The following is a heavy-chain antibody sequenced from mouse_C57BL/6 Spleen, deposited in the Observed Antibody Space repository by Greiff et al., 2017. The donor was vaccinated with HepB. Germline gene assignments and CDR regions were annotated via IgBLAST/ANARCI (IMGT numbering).Heavy chain of an antibody. D-gene: IGHD1-1*01. Sequence: VQLQQSGPVLVKPGASVKMSCKASGYTFTDYYMNWVKQSHGKSLEWIGVINPYNGGTSYNQKFKGKATLTVDKSSSTAYMELNSLTSEDSAVYYCARKDYYGSSYDAWFAYWGQGTLVTVSA. J-gene: IGHJ3*01. CDR3: ARKDYYGSSYDAWFAY. CDR2: INPYNGGT. CDR1: GYTFTDYY. V-gene: IGHV1-19*01.